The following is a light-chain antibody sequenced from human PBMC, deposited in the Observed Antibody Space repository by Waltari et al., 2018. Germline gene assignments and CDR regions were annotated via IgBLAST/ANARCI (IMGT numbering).Light chain of an antibody. CDR1: LSIGTY. Sequence: DIQMTQSPSSLSASVGDRVTITCRASLSIGTYLNWYQQRPGLAPKLLISGASTLQSGVPSRFSGSGSGTHFTLTISSLQPEDFATYYCQQANSFLSITFGQGTRLEIK. J-gene: IGKJ5*01. V-gene: IGKV1-39*01. CDR3: QQANSFLSIT. CDR2: GAS.